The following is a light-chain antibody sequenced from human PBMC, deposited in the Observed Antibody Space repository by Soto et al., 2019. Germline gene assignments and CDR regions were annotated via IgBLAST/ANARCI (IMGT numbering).Light chain of an antibody. CDR2: DVS. V-gene: IGLV2-14*01. CDR1: SSDVGGYNY. CDR3: SSYTSSSTYI. J-gene: IGLJ1*01. Sequence: QSVLTQPPSVSGSPGQSITISCTGTSSDVGGYNYVSWYQQHPGKAPKLMIYDVSNRPSGVSNRFSGSKSGNMASLTISGLQAEDEADYYCSSYTSSSTYIFGTGTKVTVL.